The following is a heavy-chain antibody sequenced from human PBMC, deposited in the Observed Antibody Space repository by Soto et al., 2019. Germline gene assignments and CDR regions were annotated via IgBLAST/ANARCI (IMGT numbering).Heavy chain of an antibody. CDR1: GGSVTSDEDY. CDR3: ATESGSTYGYFDH. CDR2: ISNSGST. D-gene: IGHD5-18*01. V-gene: IGHV4-30-4*01. J-gene: IGHJ4*02. Sequence: SETLSLTCTVSGGSVTSDEDYWTWIRQSPGKGLEWIGYISNSGSTGYNPSLKTRLSMSVDRSKNQFTLRLTSVTAADTAVYFCATESGSTYGYFDHWGQGTQDTVSS.